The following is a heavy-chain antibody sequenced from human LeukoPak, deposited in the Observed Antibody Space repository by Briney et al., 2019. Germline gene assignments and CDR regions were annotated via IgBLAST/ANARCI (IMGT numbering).Heavy chain of an antibody. J-gene: IGHJ4*02. Sequence: PSETLSLTCAVYGGSFSGYYWSWIRQPPGKGLEWIGEINHSGSTNYNPSLKSRVTISVDTSKNQFSLKLSSVTAADTAVYYCAGDSDYGGYSRFEYWGQGTLVTVSS. D-gene: IGHD3-10*01. CDR1: GGSFSGYY. V-gene: IGHV4-34*01. CDR3: AGDSDYGGYSRFEY. CDR2: INHSGST.